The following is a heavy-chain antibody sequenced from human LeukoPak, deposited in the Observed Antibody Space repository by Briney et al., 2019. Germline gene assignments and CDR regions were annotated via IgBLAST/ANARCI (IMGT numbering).Heavy chain of an antibody. CDR3: AREEGWSWNYNWFDP. CDR1: GGSFSGYC. Sequence: SSETLSLTCAVYGGSFSGYCWSWIRQPPGKGLEWIGEINHSGSTNYNPSLKSRVTISVDTSKNQFSLKLSSVTAADTAVYYCAREEGWSWNYNWFDPWGQGTLVTVSS. D-gene: IGHD1-1*01. V-gene: IGHV4-34*01. CDR2: INHSGST. J-gene: IGHJ5*02.